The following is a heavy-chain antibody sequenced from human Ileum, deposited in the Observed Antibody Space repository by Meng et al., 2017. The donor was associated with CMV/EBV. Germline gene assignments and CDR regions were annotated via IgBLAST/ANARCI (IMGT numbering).Heavy chain of an antibody. Sequence: GESLKISCAASGFTLSNYVMTWVRQAPGKGLEWVSSISSRSNYIYYADSVEGRFTISRDNSKNSLYLQMTSLRAEDTAVYYCARDPDHDRYGAGRCLDYWGQGTLVTVSS. CDR1: GFTLSNYV. CDR2: ISSRSNYI. V-gene: IGHV3-21*01. J-gene: IGHJ4*02. D-gene: IGHD3-10*01. CDR3: ARDPDHDRYGAGRCLDY.